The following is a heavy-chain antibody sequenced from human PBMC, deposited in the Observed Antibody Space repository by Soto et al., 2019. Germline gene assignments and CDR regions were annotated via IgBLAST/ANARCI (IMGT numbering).Heavy chain of an antibody. J-gene: IGHJ4*02. V-gene: IGHV3-20*04. CDR2: INWNGVSS. Sequence: EVQLVESGGGVVRPGGSLRLSCAASGFTFHDYDLGWVRQAPGKGLEWVSGINWNGVSSNYADSVKGRFTISRDNAKNSLYLQMNSLTVEDTALYYCARGPHYSTLEWYFDNWGQGTLVTVSS. CDR1: GFTFHDYD. D-gene: IGHD3-3*01. CDR3: ARGPHYSTLEWYFDN.